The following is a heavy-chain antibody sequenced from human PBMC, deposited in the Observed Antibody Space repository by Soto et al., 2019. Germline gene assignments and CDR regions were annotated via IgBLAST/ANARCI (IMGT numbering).Heavy chain of an antibody. CDR2: IYPGDSDT. V-gene: IGHV5-51*01. Sequence: PGESLKISCKGSGYSFTSYWIGWVRQMPGKGLEWMGIIYPGDSDTRYSPSFQGQVTISADKSISTAYLQWSSLKASDTAMYYCARHAYYYDSSGFYYYYYGMDVWGQGTTVTV. J-gene: IGHJ6*02. D-gene: IGHD3-22*01. CDR1: GYSFTSYW. CDR3: ARHAYYYDSSGFYYYYYGMDV.